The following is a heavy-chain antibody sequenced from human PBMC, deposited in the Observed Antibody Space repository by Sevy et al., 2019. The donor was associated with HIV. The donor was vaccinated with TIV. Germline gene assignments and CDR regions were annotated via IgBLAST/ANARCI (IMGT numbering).Heavy chain of an antibody. CDR3: ARDQDTAMVTGPDDAFDI. D-gene: IGHD5-18*01. V-gene: IGHV1-69*06. CDR2: IIPIFGTA. CDR1: GGTFSSYA. Sequence: ASVKVSCKASGGTFSSYAISWVRQAPGQGLEWMGGIIPIFGTANYAQKFQGRVTITAYKSTSTAYMELSSLRSEDTAVYYCARDQDTAMVTGPDDAFDIWGQGTMVTVSS. J-gene: IGHJ3*02.